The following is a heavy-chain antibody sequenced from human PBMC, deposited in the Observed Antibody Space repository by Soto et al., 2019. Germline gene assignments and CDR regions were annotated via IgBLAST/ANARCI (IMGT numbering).Heavy chain of an antibody. CDR3: ASGAYDILTGYYATQDY. Sequence: PGGSLRLSCAASGFSFSSYGMHWVRQAPGKGLEWVAVIWYDGSNKYYADSVKGRFTISRDNSKNTLYLQMNSLRAEDTAVYYCASGAYDILTGYYATQDYWAQGTLVTVSS. CDR1: GFSFSSYG. V-gene: IGHV3-33*01. CDR2: IWYDGSNK. J-gene: IGHJ4*02. D-gene: IGHD3-9*01.